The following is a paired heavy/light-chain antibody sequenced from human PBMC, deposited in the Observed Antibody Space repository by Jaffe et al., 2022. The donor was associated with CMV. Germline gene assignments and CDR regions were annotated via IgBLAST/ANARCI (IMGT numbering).Light chain of an antibody. J-gene: IGKJ3*01. CDR2: AAS. CDR3: QNYNGAPFT. V-gene: IGKV1-27*01. CDR1: QGISNY. Sequence: DIQMTQSPSSLSASVGDRVTITCRTSQGISNYLAWYQQKPGKVPNLLIYAASTLQSGVPSRFSGSGSGTDFTLTISSLQPEDVATYYCQNYNGAPFTFGPGTKVDIK.
Heavy chain of an antibody. CDR2: ISSSSSYI. CDR1: GFTFSSYS. CDR3: ARRYYVSSDYFDAFDV. D-gene: IGHD3-22*01. V-gene: IGHV3-21*01. J-gene: IGHJ3*01. Sequence: EVQLVESGGGLVKPGGSLRLSCAASGFTFSSYSMNWVRQAPGKGLEWVSSISSSSSYIYYADSVKGRFTISRDNAKNSLYLQMNSLRAEDTAVYYCARRYYVSSDYFDAFDVWGQGTVVTVSS.